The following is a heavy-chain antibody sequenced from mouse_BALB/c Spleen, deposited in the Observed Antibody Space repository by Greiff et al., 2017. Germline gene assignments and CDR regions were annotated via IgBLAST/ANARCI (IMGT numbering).Heavy chain of an antibody. CDR1: GFTFNTYA. CDR2: IRSKSNNYAT. V-gene: IGHV10-1*02. CDR3: VWGTWFAY. J-gene: IGHJ3*01. Sequence: EVQLVESGGGLVQPKGSLKLSCAASGFTFNTYAMNWVRQAPGKGLEWVARIRSKSNNYATYYADSVKDRFTISRDDSQSMLYLQMNNLKTEDTAMYYCVWGTWFAYWGQGTLVTVSA.